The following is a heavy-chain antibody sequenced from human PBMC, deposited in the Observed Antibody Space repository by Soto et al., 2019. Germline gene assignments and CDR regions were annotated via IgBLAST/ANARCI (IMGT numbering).Heavy chain of an antibody. D-gene: IGHD6-13*01. CDR3: ALLGCSWYWLYNWFDP. CDR1: GFSLSTSGVG. J-gene: IGHJ5*02. V-gene: IGHV2-5*02. Sequence: QITLKESGPTLVKPTQTLTLTCTFSGFSLSTSGVGVGWIRQPPGKALEWLALIYWDDDERYSPSLKSRLTITKDTSKNQGVLTMTSMDPVDTATYCCALLGCSWYWLYNWFDPWGQGTLVTVSS. CDR2: IYWDDDE.